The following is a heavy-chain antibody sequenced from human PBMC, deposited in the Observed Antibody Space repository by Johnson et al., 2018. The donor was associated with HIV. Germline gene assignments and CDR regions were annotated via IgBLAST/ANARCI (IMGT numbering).Heavy chain of an antibody. Sequence: VLLLESGGGVVQPGRSLRLSCAASGFTFNDYGMHWVRQAPGKGLEWVAVTSYDGINKYYATSVKGRFTISRDNSKNTLYLQMNSLRAEDTAVYYCTRAGQGAYSSSWYGTLGAFDIWGQGTMVTVSS. J-gene: IGHJ3*02. CDR2: TSYDGINK. D-gene: IGHD6-13*01. CDR3: TRAGQGAYSSSWYGTLGAFDI. CDR1: GFTFNDYG. V-gene: IGHV3-30-3*01.